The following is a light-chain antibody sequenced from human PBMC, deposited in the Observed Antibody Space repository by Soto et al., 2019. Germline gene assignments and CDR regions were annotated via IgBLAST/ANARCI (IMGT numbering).Light chain of an antibody. CDR1: QSVSSSY. CDR2: GAS. V-gene: IGKV3-20*01. J-gene: IGKJ1*01. CDR3: QQYGSSPHWT. Sequence: EIVLTQSPGTLSLSPGERATLSCRASQSVSSSYLAWYQQKPGQAPRLLIYGASSRATGIPDRFSGSGSGTDFTLNISRLEPEDFAVYYCQQYGSSPHWTFGQGTKVEIK.